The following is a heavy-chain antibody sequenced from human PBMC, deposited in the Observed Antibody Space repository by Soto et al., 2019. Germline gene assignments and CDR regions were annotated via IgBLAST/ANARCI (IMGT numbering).Heavy chain of an antibody. J-gene: IGHJ4*02. CDR2: INASNGNT. CDR3: ARDSFDCYSNPRLDFDY. V-gene: IGHV1-3*01. Sequence: ASVKVSCKASGYTFTSYAMHWVRQAPGQRLEWMGWINASNGNTKYSQKFQGRVTITRDTSASTAYMELSSLRSEDTAVYYCARDSFDCYSNPRLDFDYWGQGTLVTVSS. CDR1: GYTFTSYA. D-gene: IGHD4-4*01.